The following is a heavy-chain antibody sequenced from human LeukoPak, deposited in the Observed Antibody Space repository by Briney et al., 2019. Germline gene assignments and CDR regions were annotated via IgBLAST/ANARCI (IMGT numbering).Heavy chain of an antibody. CDR3: AKDLMGGLGGY. J-gene: IGHJ4*02. CDR2: IRYDGGNK. Sequence: GGSLRLSCAASGFTFSAYDMHWVRQAPGKGLEWVAFIRYDGGNKYYADSVKGRFTISRDNSKNTLFLQMNSLRAEDTAVYYCAKDLMGGLGGYWGQGTLVTVSS. CDR1: GFTFSAYD. D-gene: IGHD3-16*01. V-gene: IGHV3-30*02.